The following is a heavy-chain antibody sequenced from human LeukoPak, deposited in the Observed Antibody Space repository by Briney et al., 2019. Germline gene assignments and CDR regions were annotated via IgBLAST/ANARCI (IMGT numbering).Heavy chain of an antibody. CDR2: ISGSGGST. D-gene: IGHD2-2*01. CDR3: AKDSAQLLPIYYFDY. Sequence: GGPLRLSCAASGFTFSIYAISWVRQAPGKGLEWVSAISGSGGSTYYADSVKGRFTISRDNSKNTLYLQMNRLRAKYTAVYYCAKDSAQLLPIYYFDYWGQGTLVTVSS. J-gene: IGHJ4*02. CDR1: GFTFSIYA. V-gene: IGHV3-23*01.